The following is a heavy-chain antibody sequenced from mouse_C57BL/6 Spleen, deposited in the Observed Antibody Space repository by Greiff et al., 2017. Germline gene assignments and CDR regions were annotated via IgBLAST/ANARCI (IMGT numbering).Heavy chain of an antibody. D-gene: IGHD1-1*01. J-gene: IGHJ2*01. CDR1: GYTFTSYG. CDR3: ARLYYGSSLDYFDC. V-gene: IGHV1-81*01. CDR2: IYPRSGNT. Sequence: QVQLQQSGAELARPGASVKLSCKASGYTFTSYGISWVKQRTGQGLEWIGEIYPRSGNTYYNEKFKGKATLNADKSSSTAYMELRSLTSEDSAVYFCARLYYGSSLDYFDCWGQGTTLTVSS.